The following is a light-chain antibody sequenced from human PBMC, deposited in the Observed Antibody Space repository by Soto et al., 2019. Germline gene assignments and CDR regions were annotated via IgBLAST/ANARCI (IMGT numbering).Light chain of an antibody. CDR1: QSVSTN. V-gene: IGKV3-15*01. Sequence: EIVMTPSPATLSVSPGERATLSCRASQSVSTNLAWYQQKPGQAPRLLIYAASVRATGIPARFSGRGSGTEFTLTISSLQSEDFAVYYCQEYDERPPNHPFGGGTKVEIK. CDR2: AAS. J-gene: IGKJ4*01. CDR3: QEYDERPPNHP.